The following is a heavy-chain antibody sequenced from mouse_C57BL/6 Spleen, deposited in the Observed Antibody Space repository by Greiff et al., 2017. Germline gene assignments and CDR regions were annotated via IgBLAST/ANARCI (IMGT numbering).Heavy chain of an antibody. CDR3: ARDFTTVRAY. D-gene: IGHD1-1*01. CDR2: ISYDGSN. CDR1: GYSITSGYY. Sequence: EVKLEESGPGLVKPSQSLSLTCSVTGYSITSGYYWNWIRQFPGNKLEWMGYISYDGSNNYNPSLKNRISITRDTSKNQFFLKLNSVTTEDTATYYCARDFTTVRAYWGQGTLVTVSA. V-gene: IGHV3-6*01. J-gene: IGHJ3*01.